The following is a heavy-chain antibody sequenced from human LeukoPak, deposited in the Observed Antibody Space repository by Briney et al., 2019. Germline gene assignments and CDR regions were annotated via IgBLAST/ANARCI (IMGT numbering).Heavy chain of an antibody. V-gene: IGHV3-11*06. D-gene: IGHD3-3*01. Sequence: GGSLRLSCAASGFTFSDYYMSWIRQAPGKGLEWVSYISSSSSYTNYADSVKGRFTISRDNAKNSLYLQMSSLRAEDTAVYYCARSTHRSDLFDYWGQGTLVTVSS. CDR3: ARSTHRSDLFDY. CDR2: ISSSSSYT. CDR1: GFTFSDYY. J-gene: IGHJ4*02.